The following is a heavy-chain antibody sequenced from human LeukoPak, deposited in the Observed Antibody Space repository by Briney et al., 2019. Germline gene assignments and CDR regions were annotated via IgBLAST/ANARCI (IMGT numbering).Heavy chain of an antibody. Sequence: ASVTVSCKASGYTFTGYYMHWVRQAPGQGLEWMGWLNPNSGGIKYAQKFQGRVTMTRDTSISTAQMELSRLRSDDTAFYYCARDRSATPSEFDYWGQGTLVSVSS. CDR2: LNPNSGGI. D-gene: IGHD2-2*02. CDR3: ARDRSATPSEFDY. J-gene: IGHJ4*02. V-gene: IGHV1-2*02. CDR1: GYTFTGYY.